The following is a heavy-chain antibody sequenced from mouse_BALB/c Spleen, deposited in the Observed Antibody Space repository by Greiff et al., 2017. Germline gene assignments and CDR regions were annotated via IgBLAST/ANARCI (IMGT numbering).Heavy chain of an antibody. V-gene: IGHV14-3*02. Sequence: VQLKESGAELVKPGASVKLSCTASGFNIKDTYMHWVKQRPEQGLEWIGRIDPANGNTKYDPKFQGKATITADTSSNTAYLQLSSLTSEDTAVYYCARSHYDPYYYAMDYWGQGTSVTVSS. CDR1: GFNIKDTY. CDR2: IDPANGNT. CDR3: ARSHYDPYYYAMDY. D-gene: IGHD2-4*01. J-gene: IGHJ4*01.